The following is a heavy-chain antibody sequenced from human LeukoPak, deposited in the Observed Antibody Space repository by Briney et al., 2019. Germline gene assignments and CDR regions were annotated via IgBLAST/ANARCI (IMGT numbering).Heavy chain of an antibody. CDR3: ARDRMYSSSLFDY. CDR2: INPNSGGT. CDR1: GYTFTGYY. V-gene: IGHV1-2*02. J-gene: IGHJ4*02. Sequence: GASVKVSCKASGYTFTGYYMHWVRQAPGQGLEWMGWINPNSGGTNYAQKFQGRVTMTRDTSISTAYMELSRLRSDDTAVYYCARDRMYSSSLFDYWGQGTLVTVSS. D-gene: IGHD6-13*01.